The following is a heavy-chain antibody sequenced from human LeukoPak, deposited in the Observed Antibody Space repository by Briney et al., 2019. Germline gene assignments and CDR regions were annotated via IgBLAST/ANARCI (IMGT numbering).Heavy chain of an antibody. CDR1: GVSGFTFSSFA. D-gene: IGHD3-22*01. J-gene: IGHJ4*02. Sequence: PGGSLRLSCAASGVSGFTFSSFAMHWVRQAPDKGLEWVAVISYDGANDYYADSVKGRFTISRDNSKNTLYLQMNSLRAEDTAVYYCASRGKDYYDSSGSVDYWGQGTLVTVSS. CDR2: ISYDGAND. V-gene: IGHV3-30-3*01. CDR3: ASRGKDYYDSSGSVDY.